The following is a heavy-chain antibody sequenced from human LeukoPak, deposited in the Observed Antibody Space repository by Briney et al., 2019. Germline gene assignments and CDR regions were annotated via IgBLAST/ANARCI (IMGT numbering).Heavy chain of an antibody. V-gene: IGHV1-8*03. CDR3: AREYYYDSSGYYNGREAFDI. CDR1: GYTFTSYD. Sequence: ASVKVSCKASGYTFTSYDINWVRQATGQGLEWMGWMNPNSGNTGYAQKFQGRVTITRNTSISTAYMELSSLRSEDTAVYYCAREYYYDSSGYYNGREAFDIWGQGTMVTVSS. D-gene: IGHD3-22*01. CDR2: MNPNSGNT. J-gene: IGHJ3*02.